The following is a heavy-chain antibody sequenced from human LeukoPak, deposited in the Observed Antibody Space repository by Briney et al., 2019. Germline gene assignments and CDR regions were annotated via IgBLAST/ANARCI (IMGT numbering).Heavy chain of an antibody. D-gene: IGHD6-13*01. CDR2: ISVSVDST. CDR1: GFTFSSYG. V-gene: IGHV3-23*01. Sequence: PGGSLRLSCAASGFTFSSYGMSWVRQAPGKGLEWVSGISVSVDSTYYADSVKGRFTISRDNSKNTVYLQMNSLRAEDTAVYYCARGSKTAGTIHSFDYWGQGTLVTVSS. J-gene: IGHJ4*02. CDR3: ARGSKTAGTIHSFDY.